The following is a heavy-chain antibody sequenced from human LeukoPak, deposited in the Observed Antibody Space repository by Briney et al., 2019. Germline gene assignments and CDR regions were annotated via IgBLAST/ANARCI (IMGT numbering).Heavy chain of an antibody. V-gene: IGHV3-23*01. CDR3: VRAGWLLPQDIFDI. CDR1: GFTFSSFA. Sequence: GGSLRLSCAASGFTFSSFAMNWVRQAPGTGLEWVSAITGSGDSTFYGDSVKGRFTISRDNSKNTLYLQMNSLRVADTAVYYCVRAGWLLPQDIFDIWGQGTMVTVSS. D-gene: IGHD3-22*01. CDR2: ITGSGDST. J-gene: IGHJ3*02.